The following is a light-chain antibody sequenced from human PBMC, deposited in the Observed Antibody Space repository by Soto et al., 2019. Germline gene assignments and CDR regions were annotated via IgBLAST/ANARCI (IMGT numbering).Light chain of an antibody. CDR3: QHTSAFT. J-gene: IGKJ2*01. Sequence: DIQMTQSPSTLAASVGDTVTMTCRSSSKWLAWYQKKPGKAPKLLIYDVSNLERGVPPRFSGSTSGAESTLTITGLQPDDLGTYYCQHTSAFTFGEGTKVDIK. CDR2: DVS. CDR1: SSSKW. V-gene: IGKV1-5*01.